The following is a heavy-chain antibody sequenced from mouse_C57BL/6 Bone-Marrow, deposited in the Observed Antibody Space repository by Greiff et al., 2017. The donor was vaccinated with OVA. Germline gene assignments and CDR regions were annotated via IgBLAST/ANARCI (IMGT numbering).Heavy chain of an antibody. D-gene: IGHD1-1*01. CDR2: ISDGGSYT. CDR3: AREGSTVVATDWYGEV. CDR1: GFTFSSYA. J-gene: IGHJ1*03. V-gene: IGHV5-4*01. Sequence: DVMLVESGGGLVKPGGSLKLSCAASGFTFSSYAMSWVRQTPEKRLEWVATISDGGSYTYYPDNVKGRFTISRDNAKNNLYLQMNQLKSEDTAMXYCAREGSTVVATDWYGEVWGTGTTVTVSS.